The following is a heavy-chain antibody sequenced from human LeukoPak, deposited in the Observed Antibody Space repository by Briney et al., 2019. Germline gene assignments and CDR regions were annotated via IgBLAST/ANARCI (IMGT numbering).Heavy chain of an antibody. CDR2: IYYSGST. CDR1: GGSLNSYY. J-gene: IGHJ4*02. Sequence: SETLSLTRTVSGGSLNSYYWSWIRQPPGKGLEWIGYIYYSGSTNYNPSSTSRVTISVDTSKNQFSLKLSSVTAAETAVYYCGRADIVATIFDYWGQGTLVTVSA. CDR3: GRADIVATIFDY. D-gene: IGHD5-12*01. V-gene: IGHV4-59*01.